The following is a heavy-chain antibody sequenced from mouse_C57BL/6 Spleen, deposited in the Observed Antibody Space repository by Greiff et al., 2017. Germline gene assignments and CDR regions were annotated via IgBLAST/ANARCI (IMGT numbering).Heavy chain of an antibody. CDR3: ARDDYDGGAWFAY. J-gene: IGHJ3*01. CDR1: GYAFSSSW. D-gene: IGHD2-4*01. CDR2: IHPNSGST. Sequence: VQLVESGPELVKPGASVTISCKASGYAFSSSWMNWVKQRPGKGLEWIGMIHPNSGSTNYNEKFKSKATLTVDKSSSTAYMQRSRLTSEDSAVYYCARDDYDGGAWFAYWGQGTLVTVSA. V-gene: IGHV1-64*01.